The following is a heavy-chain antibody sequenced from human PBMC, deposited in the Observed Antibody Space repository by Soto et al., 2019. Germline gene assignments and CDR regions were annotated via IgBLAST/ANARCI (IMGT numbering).Heavy chain of an antibody. J-gene: IGHJ6*02. Sequence: QVQLVESGGGVVQPGRSLRLSCAASGFTFSSYAMHWVRQAPGKGLEWVAVISYDGSNKYYADSVKGRFTISRDNSKNTLYLQMNSVRAEDTAVYYCARPVLRFLEGGMDVWGQGTTVTVSS. CDR2: ISYDGSNK. CDR1: GFTFSSYA. V-gene: IGHV3-30-3*01. CDR3: ARPVLRFLEGGMDV. D-gene: IGHD3-3*01.